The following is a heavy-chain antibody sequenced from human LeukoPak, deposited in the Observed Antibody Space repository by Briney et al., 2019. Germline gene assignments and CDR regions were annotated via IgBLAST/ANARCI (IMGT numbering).Heavy chain of an antibody. CDR1: GYRFINYD. Sequence: ASVKVSCKASGYRFINYDISWVRQAPGQGLEWMGWISVYNANTNYAQKLQGRVTMTTDTSTSTAYMELRSLRSVDTAVYYCARDHWQTPLYFDYWGQGTLVTVSS. J-gene: IGHJ4*02. CDR2: ISVYNANT. CDR3: ARDHWQTPLYFDY. V-gene: IGHV1-18*01. D-gene: IGHD1-1*01.